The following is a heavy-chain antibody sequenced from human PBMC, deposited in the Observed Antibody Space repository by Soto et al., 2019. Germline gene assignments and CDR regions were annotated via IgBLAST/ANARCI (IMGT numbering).Heavy chain of an antibody. V-gene: IGHV3-33*01. Sequence: QVQLVESGGGVVQPGRSLRLSCAASGFSFSNYGMYWVRQAPGKGLEWVAIIWYDGSNKYYVDSVKGRFTISRDNSKNTLYLQMNSLRVEDTAVYYCARGMGLWSGSFDYWVQGILVTVSS. D-gene: IGHD3-3*01. CDR2: IWYDGSNK. J-gene: IGHJ4*02. CDR3: ARGMGLWSGSFDY. CDR1: GFSFSNYG.